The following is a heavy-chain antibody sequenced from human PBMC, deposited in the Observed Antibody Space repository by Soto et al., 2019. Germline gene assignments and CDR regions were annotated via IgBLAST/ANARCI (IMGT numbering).Heavy chain of an antibody. V-gene: IGHV3-15*01. CDR3: TIDNMFGATSPQFHH. D-gene: IGHD3-3*01. CDR1: GFTFSDVW. CDR2: IKRKADGGAT. Sequence: PGGSLRLSCAASGFTFSDVWMSWVRQAPGKGLEWVARIKRKADGGATDFAAPVKGRFSISGDDSKNTLYLQMNNLNTEDTAVYFCTIDNMFGATSPQFHHWGQDTLVTVSS. J-gene: IGHJ1*01.